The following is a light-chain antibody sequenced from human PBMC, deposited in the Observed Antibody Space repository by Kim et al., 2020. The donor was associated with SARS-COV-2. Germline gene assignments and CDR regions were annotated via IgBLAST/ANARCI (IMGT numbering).Light chain of an antibody. CDR2: DSR. Sequence: EIVMTQSPATLAVSPGERATLSCRASHNVGNFISWFQQKAGQPPRLLIYDSRNRATGVAARFSGSGSGTEFTLTINSLQSDDFAVYYCQQYEDWPLTFGGGTKLEI. CDR1: HNVGNF. J-gene: IGKJ4*02. V-gene: IGKV3-15*01. CDR3: QQYEDWPLT.